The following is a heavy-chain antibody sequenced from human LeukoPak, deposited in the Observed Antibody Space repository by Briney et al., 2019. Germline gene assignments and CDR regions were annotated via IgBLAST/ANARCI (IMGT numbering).Heavy chain of an antibody. V-gene: IGHV4-59*01. CDR1: GGSISSYY. CDR3: ARGILGSYYFDY. J-gene: IGHJ4*02. D-gene: IGHD3-16*01. CDR2: IYYSGST. Sequence: NPSETLSLTCTVSGGSISSYYWSWIRQPPGKGLEWIGYIYYSGSTNYNPSLKSRVTISVDTSKNQFSLKLSSVTAADTAVYYCARGILGSYYFDYWGQGTLVTVSS.